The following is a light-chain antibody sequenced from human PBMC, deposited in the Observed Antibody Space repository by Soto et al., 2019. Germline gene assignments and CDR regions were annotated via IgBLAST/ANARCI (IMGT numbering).Light chain of an antibody. CDR1: QSVNYY. CDR2: DAS. Sequence: TRSPATLSLYPGERATLSFRASQSVNYYLALYQQKPGQAPRLLINDASKRATGIPARFSGSGSGTDFTLTISRLEPEDFAVYYCQQYGGSPLTFGGGTKVAIK. V-gene: IGKV3-11*01. CDR3: QQYGGSPLT. J-gene: IGKJ4*01.